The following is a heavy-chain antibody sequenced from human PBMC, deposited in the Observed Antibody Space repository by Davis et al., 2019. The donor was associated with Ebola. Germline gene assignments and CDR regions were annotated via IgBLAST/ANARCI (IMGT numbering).Heavy chain of an antibody. CDR2: IDHSGST. D-gene: IGHD3-10*01. CDR1: GGSFSGYY. J-gene: IGHJ4*02. V-gene: IGHV4-34*01. Sequence: MPSETLSLTCAVYGGSFSGYYWSWIRQPPGRGLEWIGEIDHSGSTNYNPSLKSRVTISVDTSKNQFSLKLSSVTAADTAVYYCARQTAFGDVVYWGQGTLVTVSS. CDR3: ARQTAFGDVVY.